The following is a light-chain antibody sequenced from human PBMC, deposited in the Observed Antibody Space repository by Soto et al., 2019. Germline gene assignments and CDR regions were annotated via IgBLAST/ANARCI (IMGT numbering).Light chain of an antibody. CDR2: KAS. CDR3: QQYNSYSIT. V-gene: IGKV1-5*03. Sequence: DIQMTQSPSTLSGSVGDRVTITCPASQTISSWLAWYQQKPGKAPKLLIYKASSLESGVPSRFSGSGSGTEFTLTISSLQPDDFATYYCQQYNSYSITFGQGTRLEIK. J-gene: IGKJ5*01. CDR1: QTISSW.